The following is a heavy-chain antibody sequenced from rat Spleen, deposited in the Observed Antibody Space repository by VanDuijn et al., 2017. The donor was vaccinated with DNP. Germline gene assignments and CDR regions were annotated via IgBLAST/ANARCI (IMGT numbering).Heavy chain of an antibody. Sequence: EVELVESGGGLVQPGRSLKLSCAASGFTFSDYNMAWVRQAPKKGLEWVATISYDGSSTYYRDSVRGRFSISRDNGKSTLYLLMDSLRSEDTATYYCARPDAWGQGTSVTVSS. V-gene: IGHV5-7*01. J-gene: IGHJ4*01. CDR1: GFTFSDYN. CDR2: ISYDGSST. CDR3: ARPDA.